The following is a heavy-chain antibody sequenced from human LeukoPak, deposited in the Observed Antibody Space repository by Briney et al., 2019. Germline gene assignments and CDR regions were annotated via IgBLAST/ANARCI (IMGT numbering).Heavy chain of an antibody. D-gene: IGHD2-21*01. Sequence: GGTLRLSCAASGFTFSSFGMTWVRQAPGKGLEWVSAISDNGGSIFYADSVKGRFTISRDNSKNSLYLQMNSLRADDTAVYYCVKIAPDLPWGQGTLVTVS. CDR1: GFTFSSFG. J-gene: IGHJ5*02. CDR3: VKIAPDLP. CDR2: ISDNGGSI. V-gene: IGHV3-23*01.